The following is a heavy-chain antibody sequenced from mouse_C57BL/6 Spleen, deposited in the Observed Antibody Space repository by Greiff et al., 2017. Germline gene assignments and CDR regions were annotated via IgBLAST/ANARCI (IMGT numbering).Heavy chain of an antibody. CDR1: GFNIKDDY. J-gene: IGHJ3*01. D-gene: IGHD2-12*01. CDR3: TTSGAYYTGAY. Sequence: VHVKQSGAELVRPGASVKLSCTASGFNIKDDYMHWVKQRPEQGLEWIGWIDPENGDTEYASKFQGKATITADTSSNTAYLQLSSLTSEDTAVYYCTTSGAYYTGAYWGQGTLVTVSA. V-gene: IGHV14-4*01. CDR2: IDPENGDT.